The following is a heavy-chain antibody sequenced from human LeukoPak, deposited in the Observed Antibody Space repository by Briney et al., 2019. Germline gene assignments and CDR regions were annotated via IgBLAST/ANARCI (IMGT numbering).Heavy chain of an antibody. D-gene: IGHD6-13*01. V-gene: IGHV3-7*01. Sequence: PGGSLRLSCAAAGSTFSTYWMSWVRQAPGKWLEWVANIKQEGSEKYYVDSVKGRFNISRDNAKNSLYLQMNSLRAEDTAVYYCASRQQLPGGAFDIWGQGTMVTVSS. CDR3: ASRQQLPGGAFDI. J-gene: IGHJ3*02. CDR2: IKQEGSEK. CDR1: GSTFSTYW.